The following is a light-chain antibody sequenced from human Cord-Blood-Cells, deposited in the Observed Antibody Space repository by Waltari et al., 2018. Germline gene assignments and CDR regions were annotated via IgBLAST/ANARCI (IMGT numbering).Light chain of an antibody. CDR3: RQSYSTPFT. J-gene: IGKJ3*01. Sequence: DIQMTQSPPSLAASASDRVTITCRANQSISSYLTLYQQKTGKAPKLLIYPASSLQSGVPSRFSGIGSGTDFTLTISSLQPEDFAAYYCRQSYSTPFTFGPGTKVDFK. V-gene: IGKV1-39*01. CDR1: QSISSY. CDR2: PAS.